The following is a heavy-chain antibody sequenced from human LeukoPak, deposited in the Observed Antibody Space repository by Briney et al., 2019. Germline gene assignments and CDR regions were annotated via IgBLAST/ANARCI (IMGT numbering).Heavy chain of an antibody. Sequence: GGSLRLSCAASGFTFSNEMNWVRQAPGKGLEWVSYIYSSGGNIYYADSVKGRFTISRDNAKNSLHLQMNSLRVEDTAVYYCAREGADGYNVGFDYWGQGTLVTVSS. CDR3: AREGADGYNVGFDY. J-gene: IGHJ4*02. CDR2: IYSSGGNI. V-gene: IGHV3-48*03. D-gene: IGHD5-24*01. CDR1: GFTFSNE.